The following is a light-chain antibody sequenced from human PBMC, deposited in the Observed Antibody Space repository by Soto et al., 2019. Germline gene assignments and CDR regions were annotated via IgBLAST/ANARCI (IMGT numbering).Light chain of an antibody. J-gene: IGLJ2*01. V-gene: IGLV7-43*01. Sequence: QSVVTQEPSLTVSPGGTVTLTCASSTGTVTSGHYPNWLQQKPGQAPRALIYSTDTRHSWTPARFSGSLLGGKAAQTLSGVQPEDEADYYCLLYYGGAVVFGGGTKLTVL. CDR3: LLYYGGAVV. CDR1: TGTVTSGHY. CDR2: STD.